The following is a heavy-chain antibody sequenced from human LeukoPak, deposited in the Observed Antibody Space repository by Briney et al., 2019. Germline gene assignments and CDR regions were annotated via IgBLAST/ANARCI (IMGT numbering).Heavy chain of an antibody. CDR3: ARGRPHGNDY. V-gene: IGHV3-21*01. D-gene: IGHD4-23*01. CDR1: GFTFSNYN. J-gene: IGHJ4*02. Sequence: GGSLRLSCAASGFTFSNYNMNWVRQAPGKGLEWVSSISSSSSYIYYADSVKGRFTISRDNAKNSLYLQMNSLRVEDTAVYYCARGRPHGNDYWGQGTLVTVSS. CDR2: ISSSSSYI.